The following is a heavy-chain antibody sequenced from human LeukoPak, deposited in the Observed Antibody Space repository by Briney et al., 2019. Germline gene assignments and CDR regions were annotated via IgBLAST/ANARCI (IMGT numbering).Heavy chain of an antibody. Sequence: ASVKVSCKASGYTFTSYDINWVRQATGQGLEWMGWMNPNSGNTGYAQKFQGRVTMTRNTSISTAYMELSSLRSEDTAAYYCASSPGYELWFDYWGQGTLVTVSS. V-gene: IGHV1-8*01. CDR1: GYTFTSYD. D-gene: IGHD3-10*01. CDR3: ASSPGYELWFDY. CDR2: MNPNSGNT. J-gene: IGHJ4*02.